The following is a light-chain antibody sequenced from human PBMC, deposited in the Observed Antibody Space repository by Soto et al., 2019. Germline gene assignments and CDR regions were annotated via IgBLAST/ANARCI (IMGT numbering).Light chain of an antibody. CDR3: SSYTSSSTYV. Sequence: QSALTQPASGSGSPGQWITISCTGTSSDVGGYNYVSWYQQHPGKAPKLMIYEVSNRPSGVSNRFSGSKSGNTASLTISGLQAEDEADYYCSSYTSSSTYVFGTGTKVTVL. J-gene: IGLJ1*01. CDR2: EVS. CDR1: SSDVGGYNY. V-gene: IGLV2-14*01.